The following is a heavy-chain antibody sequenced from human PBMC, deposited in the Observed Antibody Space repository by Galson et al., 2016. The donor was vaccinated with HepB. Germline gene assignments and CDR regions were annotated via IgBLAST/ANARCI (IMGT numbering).Heavy chain of an antibody. CDR2: ISAYNGNT. CDR1: GYTFTNFG. J-gene: IGHJ6*02. V-gene: IGHV1-18*01. D-gene: IGHD2-21*01. CDR3: ARERVVDRNYYYGMDV. Sequence: SVKVSCKASGYTFTNFGVHWVRQAPGQGLEWMGWISAYNGNTNYAQKFQGRVAMTTDTSTNVAYMDLRSLRADDTAVYYCARERVVDRNYYYGMDVWGQGTTVTVSS.